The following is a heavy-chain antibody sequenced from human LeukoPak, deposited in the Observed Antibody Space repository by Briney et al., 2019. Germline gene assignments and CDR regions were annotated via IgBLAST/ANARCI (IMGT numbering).Heavy chain of an antibody. Sequence: SETLSLTCTVSGESISGFYWNWIRQPPGKGLEWIGYIYYSGSTNYNPSLKSRVTISIDTSKNQFSLKLSSVTAADTAVYYCARVKYSSSWYGYDAFDIWGQGTMVTVSS. J-gene: IGHJ3*02. V-gene: IGHV4-59*12. CDR2: IYYSGST. CDR3: ARVKYSSSWYGYDAFDI. CDR1: GESISGFY. D-gene: IGHD6-13*01.